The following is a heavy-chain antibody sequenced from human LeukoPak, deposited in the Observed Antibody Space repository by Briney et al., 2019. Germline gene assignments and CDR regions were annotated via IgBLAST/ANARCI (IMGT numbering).Heavy chain of an antibody. CDR2: INPNSGGT. CDR1: GYTFTGYY. D-gene: IGHD3-3*01. CDR3: ARVIKDFGVVIPFDY. V-gene: IGHV1-2*02. Sequence: ASVKVSCKACGYTFTGYYMHWVRPAPGQGLEWMGWINPNSGGTNYAQKFQGRVTMTRDTSISTAYMELSRLRSDDTAVYYCARVIKDFGVVIPFDYWGQGTLVTVSS. J-gene: IGHJ4*02.